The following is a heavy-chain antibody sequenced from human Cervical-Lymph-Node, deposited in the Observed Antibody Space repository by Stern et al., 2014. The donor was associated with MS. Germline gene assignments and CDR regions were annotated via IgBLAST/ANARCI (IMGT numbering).Heavy chain of an antibody. CDR1: GGTFSNYA. CDR3: ASPLTATSVPFGYYGMDV. D-gene: IGHD4-17*01. Sequence: VQLVESGAEVKQPGSSVKVSCKASGGTFSNYATRWVRQAPGQGLEWMGVIVPLFGKTNYAQKIHGRVQITAEDYTSTAHTHTSSLRSEDTAVYYCASPLTATSVPFGYYGMDVWGQGTTVTVS. CDR2: IVPLFGKT. V-gene: IGHV1-69*01. J-gene: IGHJ6*02.